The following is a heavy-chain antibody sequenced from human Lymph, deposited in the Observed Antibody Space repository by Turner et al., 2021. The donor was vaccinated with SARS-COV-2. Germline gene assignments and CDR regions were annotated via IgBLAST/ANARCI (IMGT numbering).Heavy chain of an antibody. CDR2: MNPNSGNT. V-gene: IGHV1-8*02. Sequence: QVQLVQSGAEVKKPGASVTVSCKAPGYTFTSYDINWGRQATGQGLGWMGWMNPNSGNTGYAQKFQGRVTMTRNTSISTAYMELSSLRSEDTAVYYCARGRYSGGGMDVWGQGTTVTVSS. CDR1: GYTFTSYD. CDR3: ARGRYSGGGMDV. J-gene: IGHJ6*02. D-gene: IGHD1-26*01.